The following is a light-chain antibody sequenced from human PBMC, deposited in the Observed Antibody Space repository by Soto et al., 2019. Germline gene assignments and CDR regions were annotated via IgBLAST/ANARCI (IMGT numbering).Light chain of an antibody. CDR1: SSDVGNYNR. Sequence: QSALTQPPSVSGSPGQSVTISCTGTSSDVGNYNRVSWYQQPPGTAPKLMIYEVTHRPSGFPNRFSASKSVNTASLTISGLQAEYEAYYNCTSSTGNRTWVFGGGTKLTVL. CDR3: TSSTGNRTWV. J-gene: IGLJ3*02. V-gene: IGLV2-18*02. CDR2: EVT.